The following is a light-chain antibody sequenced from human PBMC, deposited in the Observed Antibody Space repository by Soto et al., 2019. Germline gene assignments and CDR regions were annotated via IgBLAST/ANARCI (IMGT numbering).Light chain of an antibody. CDR2: DVS. CDR3: SSDSGTSKRYV. J-gene: IGLJ1*01. Sequence: QSALTQPASVSGSPGQSITISCTGTSSDIGGYNYVSWYQHHPDKAPKLMISDVSNRPSGISNSFSGSKFGNTASLTISRLQAEDDADYYSSSDSGTSKRYVFGTGTKLTVL. V-gene: IGLV2-14*03. CDR1: SSDIGGYNY.